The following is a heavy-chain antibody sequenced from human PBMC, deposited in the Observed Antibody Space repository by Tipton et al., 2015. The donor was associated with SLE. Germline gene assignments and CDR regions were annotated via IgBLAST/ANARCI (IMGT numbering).Heavy chain of an antibody. V-gene: IGHV4-34*01. D-gene: IGHD3-16*02. J-gene: IGHJ6*03. Sequence: GLVKPSETLSLTCAVSGGSFSGYYWSWIRQSPGKGLEWIGEIDHSGSTNYSPSLESRVTISLDTSENQFSLKLSSVTAADTAVYYCARIYRSYYYYMDVWGKGTTVTVSS. CDR1: GGSFSGYY. CDR3: ARIYRSYYYYMDV. CDR2: IDHSGST.